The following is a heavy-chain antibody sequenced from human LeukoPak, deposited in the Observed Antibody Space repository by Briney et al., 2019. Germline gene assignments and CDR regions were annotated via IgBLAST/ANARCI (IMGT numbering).Heavy chain of an antibody. CDR2: IYYSGPT. J-gene: IGHJ5*02. D-gene: IGHD2-2*01. V-gene: IGHV4-59*11. Sequence: SETLSLTCTVSGGSISSHFWTWIRQPPGKGLEWMWYIYYSGPTDYNPSLKSRVSISVDTSKNEFSLRLSCVTAADTAVYYCARDFLECSRASCLNWFDPWGQGTLVTVSS. CDR3: ARDFLECSRASCLNWFDP. CDR1: GGSISSHF.